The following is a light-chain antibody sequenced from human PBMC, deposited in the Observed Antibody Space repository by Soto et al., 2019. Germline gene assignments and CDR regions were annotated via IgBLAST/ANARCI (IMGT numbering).Light chain of an antibody. Sequence: DIQMTQSPSSLSASVGDRVTITCRASQTIGRYLRWYQQKPGKAPQLLIYGASDLQRGVPSRFRGSGSGTDFTLTISSLQSEDFAVYYCQQYDNWPWTFGQGTKVEIK. CDR1: QTIGRY. J-gene: IGKJ1*01. CDR3: QQYDNWPWT. V-gene: IGKV1-39*01. CDR2: GAS.